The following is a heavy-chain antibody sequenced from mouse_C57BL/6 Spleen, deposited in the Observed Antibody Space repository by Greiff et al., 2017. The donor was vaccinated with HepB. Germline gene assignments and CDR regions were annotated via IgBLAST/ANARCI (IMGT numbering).Heavy chain of an antibody. CDR1: GYTFTSYW. Sequence: VQLQQSGAELVRPGSSVKLSCKASGYTFTSYWMDWVKQRPGQGLEWIGNIYPSDSETHYNQKFKDKATLTVDKSSRTAYMQLSSLTSEDSAVYYCARVYGSSYYAMDYWGQGTSVTVSS. CDR3: ARVYGSSYYAMDY. V-gene: IGHV1-61*01. J-gene: IGHJ4*01. D-gene: IGHD1-1*01. CDR2: IYPSDSET.